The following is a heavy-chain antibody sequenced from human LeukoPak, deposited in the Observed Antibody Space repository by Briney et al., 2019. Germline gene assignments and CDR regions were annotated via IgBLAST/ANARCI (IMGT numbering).Heavy chain of an antibody. CDR1: GDSISSRTYC. CDR3: ARHGRWLQRGSFDY. Sequence: SETLSLTCTVSGDSISSRTYCWGWIRQPPGKGLEWIGSIYYSGTTYYNPSLKSRVTISVDTSKNQFSLKLSSVTAADTAVYYCARHGRWLQRGSFDYWGQGTLVTVSS. D-gene: IGHD5-24*01. J-gene: IGHJ4*02. CDR2: IYYSGTT. V-gene: IGHV4-39*01.